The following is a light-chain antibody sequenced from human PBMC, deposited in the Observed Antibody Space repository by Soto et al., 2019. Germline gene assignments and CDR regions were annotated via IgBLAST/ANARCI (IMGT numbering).Light chain of an antibody. J-gene: IGLJ1*01. V-gene: IGLV1-40*01. CDR3: QSYTRSLNTA. CDR1: TSNIGATYD. Sequence: QSVLTQPPSVSGAPGQRVTISCTGSTSNIGATYDVHWYQQLPGTAPKLLIYGNNNRPSGVPDRFSASKSGTSASLAIAGLQAVYEVEHYCQSYTRSLNTALGTAT. CDR2: GNN.